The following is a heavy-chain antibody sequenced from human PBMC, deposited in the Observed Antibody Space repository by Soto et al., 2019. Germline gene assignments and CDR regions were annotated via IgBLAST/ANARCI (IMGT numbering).Heavy chain of an antibody. J-gene: IGHJ3*01. V-gene: IGHV3-53*01. CDR3: ATWHERKHAFDV. Sequence: DVQLVESGGGLIQPGESLRLSCAAFGLTISGKKYVAWVRQAPGKGLEWVSALYDVDGSFYADSVTGRFTTSSDSSKTTVYLQINDLRPDDTAVYYCATWHERKHAFDVWGQGTTVTISS. CDR2: LYDVDGS. CDR1: GLTISGKKY. D-gene: IGHD1-1*01.